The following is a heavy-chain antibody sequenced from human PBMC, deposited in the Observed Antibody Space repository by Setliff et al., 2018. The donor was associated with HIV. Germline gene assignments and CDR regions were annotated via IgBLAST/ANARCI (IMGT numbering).Heavy chain of an antibody. CDR2: IYTSGST. J-gene: IGHJ6*03. CDR1: GGSISSGRYY. Sequence: SETLSLTCTVSGGSISSGRYYWSWIRQPAGKGLEWIGRIYTSGSTNYNPSLKSRVTISVDTSKNHFSLKLRSVTAADTAVYYCARETYYYDNPQYYYYYMDVWGKGTTVTVSS. V-gene: IGHV4-61*02. CDR3: ARETYYYDNPQYYYYYMDV. D-gene: IGHD3-22*01.